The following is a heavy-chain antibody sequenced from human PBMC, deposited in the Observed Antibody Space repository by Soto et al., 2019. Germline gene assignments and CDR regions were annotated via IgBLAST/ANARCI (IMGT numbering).Heavy chain of an antibody. CDR2: IKSKTDGGTT. CDR1: GFTFLPSF. CDR3: TTVRSGWYY. J-gene: IGHJ4*02. V-gene: IGHV3-15*01. D-gene: IGHD6-19*01. Sequence: SLRLSCAASGFTFLPSFLLLVLHAPGNFLEWVGRIKSKTDGGTTDSASPVNGRFTISRDDSKPPLYLQMNSLKTEDTAVYYCTTVRSGWYYWGQGTLVTVSS.